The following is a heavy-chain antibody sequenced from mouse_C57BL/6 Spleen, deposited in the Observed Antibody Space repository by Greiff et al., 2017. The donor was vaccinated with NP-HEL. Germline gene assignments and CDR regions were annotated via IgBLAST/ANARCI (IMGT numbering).Heavy chain of an antibody. D-gene: IGHD1-1*01. CDR3: ARGPIYYYGSSHDWYFDV. J-gene: IGHJ1*03. V-gene: IGHV1-69*01. CDR2: IDPSDSYT. Sequence: QVQLQQSGAELVMPGASVKLSCKASGYTFTSYWMHWVKQRPGQGLEWIGEIDPSDSYTNYNQTFKVKSTLTVDKSSSTAYMQLSSLTSEDSAVYYCARGPIYYYGSSHDWYFDVWGTGTTVTVSS. CDR1: GYTFTSYW.